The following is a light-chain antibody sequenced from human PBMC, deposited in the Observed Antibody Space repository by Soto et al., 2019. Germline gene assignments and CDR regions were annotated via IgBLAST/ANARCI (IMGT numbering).Light chain of an antibody. CDR3: HHYYNSPPWT. CDR2: GAS. J-gene: IGKJ1*01. Sequence: EIGMPQSPATLSVSPGERATLSCRASQSVSSNLAWYQQKPVQAPRLLIYGASTRATSIPARFSGSGSGTECSLTFGSLESEGYPVYYCHHYYNSPPWTFGQGPKVEIK. V-gene: IGKV3-15*01. CDR1: QSVSSN.